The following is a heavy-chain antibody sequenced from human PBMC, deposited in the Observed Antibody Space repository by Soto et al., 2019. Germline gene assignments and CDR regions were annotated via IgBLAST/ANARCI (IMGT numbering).Heavy chain of an antibody. CDR3: ASAIGPTLFDY. D-gene: IGHD3-22*01. Sequence: PGGSLRLSCSASGFAFSSYDMHWVRQGPGKGLEWVSAIGTAGDTNYAGSVKGRFTISRENAKNSLYLHMNSLRAGDTAIYFCASAIGPTLFDYWGQGTLVTVSS. J-gene: IGHJ4*02. V-gene: IGHV3-13*04. CDR2: IGTAGDT. CDR1: GFAFSSYD.